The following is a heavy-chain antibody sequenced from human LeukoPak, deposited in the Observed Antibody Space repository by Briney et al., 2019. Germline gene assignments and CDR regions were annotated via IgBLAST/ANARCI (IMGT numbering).Heavy chain of an antibody. J-gene: IGHJ4*02. Sequence: SETLSLTCTVSGDSIGSSNYYWAWVRQPPGKGLEWLGSIFYSGSTYYNPSLKSRVTISVDTSKNQFSLNLHSVTAAATATYYCARRGITYSSSFFAYWGQGTLVTVSS. CDR2: IFYSGST. V-gene: IGHV4-39*01. CDR3: ARRGITYSSSFFAY. CDR1: GDSIGSSNYY. D-gene: IGHD6-13*01.